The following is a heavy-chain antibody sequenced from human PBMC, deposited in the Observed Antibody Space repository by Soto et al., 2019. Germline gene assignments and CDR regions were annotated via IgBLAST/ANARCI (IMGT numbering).Heavy chain of an antibody. CDR3: ARSFSGSGTYYFYFDY. V-gene: IGHV4-59*01. CDR2: IDYSGST. Sequence: SETLSLTCTVSGGSISNYCWSWIRQPPGKGLEWIGYIDYSGSTNYNPSLKSRVTISGDTSKNQFSLRLSSVTAADTAVYYCARSFSGSGTYYFYFDYWGQGTLVTVSS. D-gene: IGHD1-26*01. J-gene: IGHJ4*02. CDR1: GGSISNYC.